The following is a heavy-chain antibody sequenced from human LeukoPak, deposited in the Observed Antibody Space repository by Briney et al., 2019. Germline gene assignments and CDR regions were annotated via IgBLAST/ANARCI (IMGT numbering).Heavy chain of an antibody. J-gene: IGHJ4*02. CDR1: GYTFTSHY. Sequence: GSVKVSSRASGYTFTSHYMHWVRQAPGQGLEWMGWINPNSGGTKYAQKFQGRVTMTRDTSISTAYMELSRLRSDDTAVYYCARGMATAHFDYWGQGPLATVSS. V-gene: IGHV1-2*02. D-gene: IGHD5-24*01. CDR3: ARGMATAHFDY. CDR2: INPNSGGT.